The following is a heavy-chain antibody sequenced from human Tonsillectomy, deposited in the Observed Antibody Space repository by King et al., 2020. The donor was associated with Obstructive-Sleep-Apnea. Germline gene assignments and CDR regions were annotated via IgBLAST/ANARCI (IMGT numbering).Heavy chain of an antibody. J-gene: IGHJ4*02. CDR1: GFTFSSDG. CDR2: IWYDGSNK. V-gene: IGHV3-33*01. Sequence: VQLVESGGGVVQPGRSLRLSCAAAGFTFSSDGMHWGRQAPGKGLEWGAVIWYDGSNKYYSASLKGRFTISRDNSKNTLYLQMNSLRAEDTAVYYCASLNNGYFDYWGQGTLVTVSS. D-gene: IGHD1/OR15-1a*01. CDR3: ASLNNGYFDY.